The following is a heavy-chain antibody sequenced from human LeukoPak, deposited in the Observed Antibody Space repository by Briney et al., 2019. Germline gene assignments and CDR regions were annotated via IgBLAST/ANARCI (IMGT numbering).Heavy chain of an antibody. Sequence: GASVKVSCKASGYTFTSYGISWVRQAPGQGLEWMGWISAYNGNTNYAQKLQGRVTMTTDTSTDTAYMELSSLRSEDTAVYYCATVSDPFTFGRLFGAFDIWGQGTMVTVSS. CDR1: GYTFTSYG. CDR2: ISAYNGNT. V-gene: IGHV1-18*01. J-gene: IGHJ3*02. D-gene: IGHD2/OR15-2a*01. CDR3: ATVSDPFTFGRLFGAFDI.